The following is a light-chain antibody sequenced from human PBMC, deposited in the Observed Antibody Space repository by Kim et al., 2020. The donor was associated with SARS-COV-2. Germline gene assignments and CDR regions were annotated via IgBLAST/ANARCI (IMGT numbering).Light chain of an antibody. CDR3: QSYDSSLSGFYV. CDR2: GNS. V-gene: IGLV1-40*01. J-gene: IGLJ1*01. CDR1: SSNIGAGYG. Sequence: VTISCSGSSSNIGAGYGVHWYQQLPGTAPKLLIYGNSNRPSGVPDRFSGSKSGTSASLAITGLQAEDEADYYCQSYDSSLSGFYVFGTGTKVTVL.